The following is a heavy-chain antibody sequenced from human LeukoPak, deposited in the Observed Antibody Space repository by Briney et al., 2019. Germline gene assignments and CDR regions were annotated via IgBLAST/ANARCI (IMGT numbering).Heavy chain of an antibody. CDR3: ARGGDYYDSSGYFDY. Sequence: ASVKVSCKASGYAFTSYGISWVRQAPGQGLEWMGWISAYNGNTNYVQKLQGRVTMTTDTSTSTAYMELRSLRSDDTAVYYCARGGDYYDSSGYFDYWGQGTLVTVSS. J-gene: IGHJ4*02. D-gene: IGHD3-22*01. V-gene: IGHV1-18*01. CDR2: ISAYNGNT. CDR1: GYAFTSYG.